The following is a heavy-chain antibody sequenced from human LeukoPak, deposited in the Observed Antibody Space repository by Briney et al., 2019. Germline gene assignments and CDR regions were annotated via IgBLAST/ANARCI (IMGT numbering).Heavy chain of an antibody. CDR3: AKEFQGIAVAYLDY. V-gene: IGHV3-23*01. J-gene: IGHJ4*02. CDR1: GFTFSSYA. D-gene: IGHD6-19*01. Sequence: GGSLRLSCAASGFTFSSYAMSWVRQAPGKGLEWVSDISASGGSTYYADSVKGRFTISRDNSKNTLYLQMNSLRAEDTAVYYCAKEFQGIAVAYLDYWGQGTLVTVSS. CDR2: ISASGGST.